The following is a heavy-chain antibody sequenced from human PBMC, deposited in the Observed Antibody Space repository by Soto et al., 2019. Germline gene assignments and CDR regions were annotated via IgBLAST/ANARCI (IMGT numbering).Heavy chain of an antibody. J-gene: IGHJ4*02. CDR3: ARGRYGDY. CDR1: GYAFTTYG. CDR2: ISAHNGNT. D-gene: IGHD1-1*01. V-gene: IGHV1-18*01. Sequence: QVHLVQSGAEVKKPGASVKVSCKGSGYAFTTYGITWVRQAPGQGLEGMGWISAHNGNTNYAQKLQGRVTVTRDTSRSTAYMEVRSLRSDDTAVYYCARGRYGDYWGQGALVTVSS.